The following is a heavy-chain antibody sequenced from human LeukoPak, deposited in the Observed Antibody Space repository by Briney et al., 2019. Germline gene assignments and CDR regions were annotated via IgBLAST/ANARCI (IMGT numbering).Heavy chain of an antibody. CDR2: INYYGNT. D-gene: IGHD3-10*01. CDR3: AKDRSALWFGGSYDAFDI. J-gene: IGHJ3*02. V-gene: IGHV4-39*07. CDR1: GGSISSSAYY. Sequence: SETLSLTCTVSGGSISSSAYYWCWVRQPPEKGLEWLGSINYYGNTYYNPSLKSRLTISVDTSNNQFSPKLSSVTAADTAVYYCAKDRSALWFGGSYDAFDIWGQGTMVTVSS.